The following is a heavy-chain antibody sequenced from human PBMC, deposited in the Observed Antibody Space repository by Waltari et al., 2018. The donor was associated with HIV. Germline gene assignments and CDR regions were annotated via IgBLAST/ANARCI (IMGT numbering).Heavy chain of an antibody. CDR2: ISSRSVDI. V-gene: IGHV3-21*02. J-gene: IGHJ4*02. Sequence: EVQLVESGGGLVKPGGSLRLSFAASGFNFRNYNMNWVRQAPGKGLEWVSSISSRSVDIYYADSVKGRFTISRDNAKNSLDLQMNSLRVGDTAVYFCATDLLDFWGQGTLVTVSS. CDR1: GFNFRNYN. CDR3: ATDLLDF.